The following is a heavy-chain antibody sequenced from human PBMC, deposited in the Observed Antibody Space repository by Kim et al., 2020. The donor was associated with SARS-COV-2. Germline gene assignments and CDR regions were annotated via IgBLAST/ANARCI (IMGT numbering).Heavy chain of an antibody. D-gene: IGHD2-2*01. CDR1: GGSISSGGYS. CDR2: IYHSGST. V-gene: IGHV4-30-2*01. Sequence: SETLSLTCAVSGGSISSGGYSWSWIRQPPGKGLEWIGYIYHSGSTYYNPSLKSRVTISADRSKNQFSLKLRSVTAADTAVYYCASEYCSGTSCSRFDYWG. J-gene: IGHJ4*01. CDR3: ASEYCSGTSCSRFDY.